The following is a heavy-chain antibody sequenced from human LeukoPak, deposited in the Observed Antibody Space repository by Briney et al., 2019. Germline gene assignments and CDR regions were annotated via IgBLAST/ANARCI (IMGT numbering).Heavy chain of an antibody. CDR1: RFTFNSYW. J-gene: IGHJ4*02. V-gene: IGHV3-7*01. D-gene: IGHD3-22*01. Sequence: GGSLRLSCAASRFTFNSYWMSRVRQAPGKGLEWVANIRQDGSEKYYVDSVKGRFTISRDNAKNSLYLQMNSLRAEDTAVYYCARWYDSSGYPDYWGQGTLVTVSS. CDR3: ARWYDSSGYPDY. CDR2: IRQDGSEK.